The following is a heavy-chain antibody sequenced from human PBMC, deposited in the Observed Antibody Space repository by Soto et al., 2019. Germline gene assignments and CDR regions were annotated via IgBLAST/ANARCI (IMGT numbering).Heavy chain of an antibody. J-gene: IGHJ4*02. V-gene: IGHV4-4*07. CDR3: ARASRCKSEYECFAWLDF. D-gene: IGHD6-6*01. CDR2: IFPSGDS. CDR1: GGSISSLY. Sequence: ASETLSLTCTVSGGSISSLYWAWVRQPAGKGLEWIGRIFPSGDSNYNPSLPSRVSISLDTSKNEFSLTMSSVTAADTAVYYCARASRCKSEYECFAWLDFWGQGILVTVSS.